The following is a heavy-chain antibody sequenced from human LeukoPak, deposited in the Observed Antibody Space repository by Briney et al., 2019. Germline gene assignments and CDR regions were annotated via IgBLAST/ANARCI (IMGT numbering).Heavy chain of an antibody. CDR1: GYAFTGYY. CDR3: AREVYCSSTSCPRAFDI. D-gene: IGHD2-2*01. Sequence: ASVKVSCKASGYAFTGYYTHWVRQAPGQGLEWMGWINPNSGGTNYAQKFQGRVTMTRDTSISTAYMELSRLRSDDTAVYYCAREVYCSSTSCPRAFDIWGQGTMVTVSS. J-gene: IGHJ3*02. CDR2: INPNSGGT. V-gene: IGHV1-2*02.